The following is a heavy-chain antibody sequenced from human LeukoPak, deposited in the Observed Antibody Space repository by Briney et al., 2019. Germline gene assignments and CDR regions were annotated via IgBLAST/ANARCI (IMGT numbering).Heavy chain of an antibody. CDR2: ISHDGSDS. V-gene: IGHV3-30*18. Sequence: PGRSLRLSCAASGFTFSSYGMHWVRQAPGKGLEWVAVISHDGSDSHYADSVKGRFTISRDNSKNTVYLQMGSLRPEDTAVYFCAKELYFGSGSYPDYWGQGTLVRVSS. D-gene: IGHD3-10*01. CDR1: GFTFSSYG. J-gene: IGHJ4*02. CDR3: AKELYFGSGSYPDY.